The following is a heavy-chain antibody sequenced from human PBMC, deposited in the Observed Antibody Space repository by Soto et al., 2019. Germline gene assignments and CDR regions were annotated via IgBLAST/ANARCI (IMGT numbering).Heavy chain of an antibody. CDR3: ARDGARDRGDKGFDY. CDR1: GFTFSSYT. Sequence: PGGSLRLSCAASGFTFSSYTMHWVRQAPGKGLEWVSSITSTSSYIYYTDSLKGRFTISRDNAQNSLYLQMDSLGPGDTAVYYCARDGARDRGDKGFDYWGQGTLVTVSS. CDR2: ITSTSSYI. V-gene: IGHV3-21*01. J-gene: IGHJ4*02. D-gene: IGHD2-21*02.